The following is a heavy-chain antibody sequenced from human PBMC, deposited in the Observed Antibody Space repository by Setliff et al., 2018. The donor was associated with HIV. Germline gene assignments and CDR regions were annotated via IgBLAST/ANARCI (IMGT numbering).Heavy chain of an antibody. CDR2: IIPVFGTT. CDR3: ARGGVYYYDSSGWSMDY. Sequence: ASVKVSCKASGGTFSSYAISWVRQAPGQGLDWMGGIIPVFGTTNYAQKFQGRVTITADESTSTAYMELSSLRSEDTAVYYYARGGVYYYDSSGWSMDYWGQGTLVTVSS. V-gene: IGHV1-69*13. CDR1: GGTFSSYA. J-gene: IGHJ4*02. D-gene: IGHD3-22*01.